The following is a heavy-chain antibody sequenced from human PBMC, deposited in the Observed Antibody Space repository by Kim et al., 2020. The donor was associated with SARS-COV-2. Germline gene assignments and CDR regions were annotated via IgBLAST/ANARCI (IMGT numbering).Heavy chain of an antibody. CDR1: GGSISSSSYY. CDR2: IYYSGST. J-gene: IGHJ3*02. V-gene: IGHV4-39*01. Sequence: SETLSLTCTVSGGSISSSSYYWGWIRQPPGKGLEWIGSIYYSGSTYYNPSLKSRVTISVDTSKNQFSLKLISVTAADTAVYYCASFPYYYDSSGYTLSGALLDIWGQGTMVTVSS. D-gene: IGHD3-22*01. CDR3: ASFPYYYDSSGYTLSGALLDI.